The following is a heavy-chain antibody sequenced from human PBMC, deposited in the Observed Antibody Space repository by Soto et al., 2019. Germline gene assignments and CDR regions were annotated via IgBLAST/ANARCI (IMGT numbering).Heavy chain of an antibody. J-gene: IGHJ4*02. V-gene: IGHV1-18*04. CDR1: GYIFTSYG. CDR2: INTHSRNT. CDR3: ARDPSTGLFDF. Sequence: QVVLVQSGAELQKPGASVKVSCKASGYIFTSYGISWVRQAPGGGLEWLGWINTHSRNTNYARGCQDRLSMTADLSTNTADMELRSLRSDDTALYYCARDPSTGLFDFWGQGTLVTVSS. D-gene: IGHD4-17*01.